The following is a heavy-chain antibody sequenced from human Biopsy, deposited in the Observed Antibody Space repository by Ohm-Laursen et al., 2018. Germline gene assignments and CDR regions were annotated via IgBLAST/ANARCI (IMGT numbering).Heavy chain of an antibody. J-gene: IGHJ6*02. D-gene: IGHD2/OR15-2a*01. V-gene: IGHV4-61*08. CDR1: GASVNTFDFY. CDR2: IFYSGTT. CDR3: ARATNSTGWPYYYFYGMDV. Sequence: SETLSLTCTVSGASVNTFDFYWAWIRQPPGKGLEWIGYIFYSGTTKYNPSLQRRVRLSLDTANNQFSLTLRSVSAADTATYYCARATNSTGWPYYYFYGMDVWGQGTTVTVSS.